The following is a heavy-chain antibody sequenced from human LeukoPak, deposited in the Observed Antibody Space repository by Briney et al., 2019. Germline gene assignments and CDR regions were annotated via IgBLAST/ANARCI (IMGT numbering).Heavy chain of an antibody. CDR1: GYTFTSYY. Sequence: ASVKVSCKASGYTFTSYYMHWVRQAPGQGLEWMGIINPSGGSTSYAQKFQGRVTMTRDMSTSTVYMELSSLRSEDTAVYYCARASCGGDCFGFYYFDYWGQGTLVTVSS. CDR3: ARASCGGDCFGFYYFDY. CDR2: INPSGGST. D-gene: IGHD2-21*02. J-gene: IGHJ4*02. V-gene: IGHV1-46*01.